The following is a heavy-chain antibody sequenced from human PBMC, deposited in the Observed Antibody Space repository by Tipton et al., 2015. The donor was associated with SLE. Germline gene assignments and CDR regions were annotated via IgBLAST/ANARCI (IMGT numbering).Heavy chain of an antibody. J-gene: IGHJ6*03. CDR2: IYYSGST. CDR3: ARGQGPYYYYYYMDV. Sequence: TLSLTCTVSGGSISSYYWSWIRQPPGKGLEWIGYIYYSGSTNYNPSLKSRVTISVDMSKNQFSLKLSSVTAADTAVYYCARGQGPYYYYYYMDVWGKGTTVTVSS. V-gene: IGHV4-59*07. CDR1: GGSISSYY.